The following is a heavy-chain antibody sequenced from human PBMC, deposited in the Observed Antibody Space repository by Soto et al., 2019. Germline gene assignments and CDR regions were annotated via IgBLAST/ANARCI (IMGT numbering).Heavy chain of an antibody. CDR1: GFTFSSYW. V-gene: IGHV3-7*04. CDR3: ARGDYYDSSGPLSDAFDV. J-gene: IGHJ3*01. D-gene: IGHD3-22*01. CDR2: IKPDGSQK. Sequence: PGGSLRLSCAASGFTFSSYWMSWVRQAPGKGLEWVANIKPDGSQKWYVDSVKGRFTISRDNAKNSLSLQMSSLRAEDTAVYYCARGDYYDSSGPLSDAFDVWGQGTMVTVSS.